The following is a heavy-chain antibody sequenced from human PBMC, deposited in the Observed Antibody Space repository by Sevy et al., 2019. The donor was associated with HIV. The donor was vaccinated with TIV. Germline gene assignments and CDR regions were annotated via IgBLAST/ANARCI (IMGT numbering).Heavy chain of an antibody. V-gene: IGHV3-49*04. Sequence: GGSLRLSCSTSGFNLGDYAMSWVRQSPGKGLEGVGFMRSKAFAGTTEYAASVKGRFTISTDDSKASAHLLMNSLRAEDTGVYYCIRSRQLCYTAMVPDYWGQGTLVTVSS. CDR1: GFNLGDYA. CDR3: IRSRQLCYTAMVPDY. CDR2: MRSKAFAGTT. D-gene: IGHD5-18*01. J-gene: IGHJ4*02.